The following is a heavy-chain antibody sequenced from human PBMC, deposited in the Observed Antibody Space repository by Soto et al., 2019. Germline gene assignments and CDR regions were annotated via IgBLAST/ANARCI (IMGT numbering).Heavy chain of an antibody. J-gene: IGHJ6*02. D-gene: IGHD3-3*01. CDR1: GFTFSSYD. CDR2: IGTAGDT. Sequence: EVQLVESGGGLVQPGGSLRLSCAASGFTFSSYDMLWVRQATGKGLEWVSAIGTAGDTYYPGSVKGRFTISRENAKNSLYLQMNSLRAEDTAVYYCARDSRSYDFWSGYPHYYYYGMDVWGQGTTVTVSS. CDR3: ARDSRSYDFWSGYPHYYYYGMDV. V-gene: IGHV3-13*01.